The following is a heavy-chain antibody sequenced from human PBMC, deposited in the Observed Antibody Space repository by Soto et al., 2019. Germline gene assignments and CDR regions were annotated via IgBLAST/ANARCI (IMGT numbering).Heavy chain of an antibody. CDR2: IGAYNGNT. J-gene: IGHJ6*03. CDR3: ARGVYQLLYSTLYYYYYYMDV. D-gene: IGHD2-2*02. CDR1: GYTFTSYG. V-gene: IGHV1-18*01. Sequence: ASVKVSCKASGYTFTSYGISWVRQAPGQGLEWMGWIGAYNGNTNYAQKLQGRVTMTTDTSTSTAYMELRSLRSDDTAVYYCARGVYQLLYSTLYYYYYYMDVWGKGTTVTAP.